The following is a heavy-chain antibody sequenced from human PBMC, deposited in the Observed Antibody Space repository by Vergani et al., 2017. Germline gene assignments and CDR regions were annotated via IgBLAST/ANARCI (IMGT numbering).Heavy chain of an antibody. D-gene: IGHD6-19*01. CDR1: GFTVSSNY. J-gene: IGHJ3*02. CDR3: ARLAVATPRDAFDI. V-gene: IGHV3-66*02. CDR2: IYSGGST. Sequence: EVQLVESGGGLVQPGGSLRLSCAASGFTVSSNYMSWVRQAPGKGLEWVSVIYSGGSTYYADSVKGRFTISRDNSKNTLYLQMNSLRAEDTAVYYCARLAVATPRDAFDIWGQGTMVTVSS.